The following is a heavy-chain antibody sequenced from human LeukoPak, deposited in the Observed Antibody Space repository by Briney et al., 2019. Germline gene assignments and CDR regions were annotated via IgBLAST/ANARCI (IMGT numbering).Heavy chain of an antibody. J-gene: IGHJ6*02. V-gene: IGHV1-2*02. CDR2: INPNSGGT. Sequence: ASVKVSCKASGYTFTGYYMHWVRQAPGQGLEWMGWINPNSGGTNYAQKFQGRVTMTRDTSISTAYMELSRLRSDDTAVYYCARLTTGTTTPNYYYYGMDVWGQGTTVTVSS. CDR3: ARLTTGTTTPNYYYYGMDV. CDR1: GYTFTGYY. D-gene: IGHD1-1*01.